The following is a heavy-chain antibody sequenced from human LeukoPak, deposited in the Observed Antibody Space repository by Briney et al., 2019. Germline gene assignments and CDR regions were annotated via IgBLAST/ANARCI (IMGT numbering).Heavy chain of an antibody. J-gene: IGHJ5*02. Sequence: SETLSLTCTVSGGSISSSSYYWGWIRQPPGKGLGWIGSIYYSGSTYYNPSLKSRVTISVDTSKNQFSLKLSSVTAADTAVYYCARVGGRFPANWFDPWGQGTLVTVSS. CDR2: IYYSGST. CDR1: GGSISSSSYY. V-gene: IGHV4-39*07. CDR3: ARVGGRFPANWFDP. D-gene: IGHD3-16*01.